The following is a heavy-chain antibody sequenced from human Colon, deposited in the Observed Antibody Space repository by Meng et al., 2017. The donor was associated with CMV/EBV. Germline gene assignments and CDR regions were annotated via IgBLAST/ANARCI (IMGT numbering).Heavy chain of an antibody. D-gene: IGHD5-12*01. CDR2: SKTDGSYT. Sequence: SWEACYVTFSRYWMHWVGQAPGEGLVWVSRSKTDGSYTTYADSVKGRITISRDNAKNTLYLQMDSLRVEDTAVYYCVGGGGGYMDHWGQGTLVTVSS. CDR3: VGGGGGYMDH. CDR1: YVTFSRYW. J-gene: IGHJ4*02. V-gene: IGHV3-74*03.